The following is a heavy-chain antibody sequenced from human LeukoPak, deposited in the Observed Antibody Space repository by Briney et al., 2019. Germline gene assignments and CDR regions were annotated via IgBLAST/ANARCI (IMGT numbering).Heavy chain of an antibody. CDR2: ISASGGST. D-gene: IGHD4-17*01. V-gene: IGHV3-23*01. CDR1: GFTFSSYA. CDR3: AKTVFAASGPFDP. Sequence: GGSLRLSCAASGFTFSSYAMSWVRQAPGKGLEWVSAISASGGSTYYADSVKGRFAISRDNSKNTLYLQMNSLRAEDTAVYYCAKTVFAASGPFDPWGQGTLVTVSS. J-gene: IGHJ5*02.